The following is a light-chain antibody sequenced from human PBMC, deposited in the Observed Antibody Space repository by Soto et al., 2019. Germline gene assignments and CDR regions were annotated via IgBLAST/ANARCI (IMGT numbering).Light chain of an antibody. Sequence: QSVLTQPPSVSAAPGQKVTISCSGSSANIGNNYVSWYQQLPGTAPKLLIYDNNKRPSGLPDRFSGSKSGTSATLGITGLQTGDEADYFCGTWDSSLSADNYVFGIGTKVTVL. V-gene: IGLV1-51*01. CDR2: DNN. CDR3: GTWDSSLSADNYV. CDR1: SANIGNNY. J-gene: IGLJ1*01.